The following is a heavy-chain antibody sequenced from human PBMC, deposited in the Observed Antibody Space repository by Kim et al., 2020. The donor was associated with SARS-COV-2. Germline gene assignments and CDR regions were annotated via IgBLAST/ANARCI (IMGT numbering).Heavy chain of an antibody. J-gene: IGHJ6*02. Sequence: SETLSLTCTVPGGSIIRGNYYWSWIRQPAGKEMEWIGHIYTTGRTNYNPSLGSRVAISRDTSKDQFSLRLTSVTAADTAVYYCASGGGVTGYYYYAMNLWGQGTTVTVSS. D-gene: IGHD2-21*02. CDR1: GGSIIRGNYY. V-gene: IGHV4-61*09. CDR3: ASGGGVTGYYYYAMNL. CDR2: IYTTGRT.